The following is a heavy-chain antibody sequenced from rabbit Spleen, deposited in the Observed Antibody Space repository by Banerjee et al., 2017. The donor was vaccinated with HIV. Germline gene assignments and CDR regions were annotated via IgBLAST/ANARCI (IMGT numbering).Heavy chain of an antibody. J-gene: IGHJ4*01. CDR2: INTKSGET. D-gene: IGHD1-1*01. CDR3: ARDLANVIGWNFGL. Sequence: EQLEESGGGLVKPEGTLTLTCKASGVSLNDKDVMCWVRQAPGKGLEWIACINTKSGETVYATWAKGRFTISRTSSTTVTLQMTSLTAADTATYFCARDLANVIGWNFGLWGPGTLVTVS. CDR1: GVSLNDKDV. V-gene: IGHV1S45*01.